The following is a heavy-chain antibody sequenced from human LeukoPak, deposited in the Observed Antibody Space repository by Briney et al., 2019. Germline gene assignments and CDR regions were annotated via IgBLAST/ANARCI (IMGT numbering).Heavy chain of an antibody. CDR3: ARVGFWSGYEL. D-gene: IGHD3-3*01. CDR2: IYYSGST. Sequence: SETLSLTCTVSGGSINNYYWSWIRQPPGKGLEWIGYIYYSGSTNYNPSLKSRVAISLDMSKNQFSLKLSSVTAADTAVYYCARVGFWSGYELWGQGTLVTVSS. V-gene: IGHV4-59*01. CDR1: GGSINNYY. J-gene: IGHJ4*02.